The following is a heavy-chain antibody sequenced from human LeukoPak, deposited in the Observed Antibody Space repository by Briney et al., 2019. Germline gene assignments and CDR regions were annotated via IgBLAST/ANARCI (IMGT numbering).Heavy chain of an antibody. Sequence: ASVKVSCKASGYTFTGYYMDWVRQAPGQGLEWMGWINPNSGGTNYAQKFQGRVTMTRDTSISTAYMELSRLRSDDTAVYYCARVPRYSNYAFARFDPWGQGTLVTVSS. V-gene: IGHV1-2*02. J-gene: IGHJ5*02. CDR3: ARVPRYSNYAFARFDP. CDR2: INPNSGGT. D-gene: IGHD4-11*01. CDR1: GYTFTGYY.